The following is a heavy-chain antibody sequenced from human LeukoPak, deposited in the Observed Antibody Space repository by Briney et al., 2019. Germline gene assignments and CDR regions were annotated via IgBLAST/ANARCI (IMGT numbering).Heavy chain of an antibody. Sequence: GASVKVSCKASGGTFSSYAISWVRQAPGQGLGWMGRIIPILGIANYAQKFQGRVTITADKSTSTAYMELSSLRSEDTAVYYCARGVTGTAPYYWGQGTLVTVSS. CDR1: GGTFSSYA. D-gene: IGHD1-20*01. CDR3: ARGVTGTAPYY. CDR2: IIPILGIA. J-gene: IGHJ4*02. V-gene: IGHV1-69*04.